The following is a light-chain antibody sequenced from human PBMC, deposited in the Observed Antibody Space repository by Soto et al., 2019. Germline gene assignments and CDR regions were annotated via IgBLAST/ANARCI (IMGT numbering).Light chain of an antibody. CDR3: QQYGSSGT. V-gene: IGKV3-20*01. CDR2: GAS. Sequence: EIVMTQSPATLSVSPGGRATLSCRASQSISDTLAWYQQKPGQAPRLLIYGASNRATGIPDRFSGSGSGTDFTLTISRLEPEDFAVYYCQQYGSSGTFGQGTRWIS. CDR1: QSISDT. J-gene: IGKJ1*01.